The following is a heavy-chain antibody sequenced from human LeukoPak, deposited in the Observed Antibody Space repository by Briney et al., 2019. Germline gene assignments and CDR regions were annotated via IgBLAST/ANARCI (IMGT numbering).Heavy chain of an antibody. CDR3: AREDWYYFDY. CDR1: GFTFSSYA. CDR2: ISYDGSNK. J-gene: IGHJ4*02. Sequence: GGSLRLSCAASGFTFSSYAMHWVRQAPGKGLGWVAVISYDGSNKYYADSVKGRFTISRDNSKNTLYLQMNSLRAEDTAVYYCAREDWYYFDYWGQGTLVTVSS. V-gene: IGHV3-30*04. D-gene: IGHD3-9*01.